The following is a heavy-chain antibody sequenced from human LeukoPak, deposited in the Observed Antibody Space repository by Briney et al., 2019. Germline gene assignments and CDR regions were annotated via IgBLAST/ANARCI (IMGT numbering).Heavy chain of an antibody. V-gene: IGHV6-1*01. CDR2: TYYRSKWYN. CDR1: GDSVSSNSAA. J-gene: IGHJ5*02. Sequence: SQTLSLTCAISGDSVSSNSAAWNWVRQSPSRGLEWLGRTYYRSKWYNDYAVSVKSRITVNPDTSKNQFSLQLNSVTPEDTAVYYCARHERYSSGYYGWFDPWGQGTLVTVSS. D-gene: IGHD3-22*01. CDR3: ARHERYSSGYYGWFDP.